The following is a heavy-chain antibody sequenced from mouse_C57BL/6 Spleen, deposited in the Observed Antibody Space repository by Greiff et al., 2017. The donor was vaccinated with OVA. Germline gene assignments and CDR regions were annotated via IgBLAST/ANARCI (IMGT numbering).Heavy chain of an antibody. J-gene: IGHJ2*01. CDR1: GYTFTSYG. Sequence: QVQLKESGAELARPGASVKLSCKASGYTFTSYGISWVKQRTGQGLEWIGEIYPRSGNTYYNEKFKGKATLTADKSSSTAYMELRSLTSEDSAVHFCARVVYYGSSYDYWGQGTTLTVSS. V-gene: IGHV1-81*01. CDR2: IYPRSGNT. D-gene: IGHD1-1*01. CDR3: ARVVYYGSSYDY.